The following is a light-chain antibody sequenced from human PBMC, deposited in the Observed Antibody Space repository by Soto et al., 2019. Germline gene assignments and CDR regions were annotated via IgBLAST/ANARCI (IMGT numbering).Light chain of an antibody. J-gene: IGLJ3*02. CDR1: SSDVGGYNY. Sequence: QSVLTQPPSASGSPGQSVTISCTGTSSDVGGYNYVSWYQQHPGKAPKLMIYEVSKRPSGVPDRFSGSKSGNTASLTVSGVQAEDGADLYCNSYAGSNNWVFGGGTKLTVL. CDR3: NSYAGSNNWV. V-gene: IGLV2-8*01. CDR2: EVS.